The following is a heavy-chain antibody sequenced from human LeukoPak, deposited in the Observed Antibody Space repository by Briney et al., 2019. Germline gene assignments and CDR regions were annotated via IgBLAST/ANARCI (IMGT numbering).Heavy chain of an antibody. J-gene: IGHJ4*02. CDR2: IYSGGST. V-gene: IGHV3-66*01. D-gene: IGHD6-25*01. CDR1: GFTFSTYW. Sequence: PGGSLRLSCAASGFTFSTYWMHWVRQAPGKGLEWVSVIYSGGSTYYADSVKGRSTISRDNSKNTLYLQMNSLRVEDTAVYYCTATPWGGAAAIFDYWGQGILVTVSS. CDR3: TATPWGGAAAIFDY.